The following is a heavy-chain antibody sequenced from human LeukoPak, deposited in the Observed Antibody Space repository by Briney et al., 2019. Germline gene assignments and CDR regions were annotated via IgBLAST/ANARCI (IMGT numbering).Heavy chain of an antibody. CDR2: IREERGQE. Sequence: GGSLRLSCVASGLTVSNHWMSWVRQAPGKGLEWVANIREERGQEYYVDSVKGRFTISKNSAKNSLYLQMNTLRVEDTAVYYCARGGSRQYNFWGQGTLVTVSS. D-gene: IGHD5-18*01. CDR1: GLTVSNHW. J-gene: IGHJ4*02. CDR3: ARGGSRQYNF. V-gene: IGHV3-7*01.